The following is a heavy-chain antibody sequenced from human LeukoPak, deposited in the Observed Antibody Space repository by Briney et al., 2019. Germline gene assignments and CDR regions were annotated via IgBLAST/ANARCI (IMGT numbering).Heavy chain of an antibody. Sequence: PSETLSLTCAVYGGSFSGYYWSWIRQPPGKGLEWIGEINHSGSTNYNPSLKSRVTISVDTSKNQFSLKLSSVTAADTAVYYCARATYYYDSSGYYDFDYWGQGTLVTVSS. D-gene: IGHD3-22*01. CDR3: ARATYYYDSSGYYDFDY. J-gene: IGHJ4*02. CDR1: GGSFSGYY. CDR2: INHSGST. V-gene: IGHV4-34*01.